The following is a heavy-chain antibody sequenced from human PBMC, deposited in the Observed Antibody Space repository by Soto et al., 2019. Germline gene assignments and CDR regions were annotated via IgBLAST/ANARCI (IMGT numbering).Heavy chain of an antibody. CDR3: ARHGERTIRSLNWFDP. V-gene: IGHV4-4*02. Sequence: SETLSLTCDVSGGSIASTNWWTWVRQSPGRGLEWIGEIHHSGSTNYNPSLKSRLTISVDTSKNQFSLKLSSVTAADTAVYYCARHGERTIRSLNWFDPWGQGTLVTVSS. CDR2: IHHSGST. D-gene: IGHD4-17*01. CDR1: GGSIASTNW. J-gene: IGHJ5*02.